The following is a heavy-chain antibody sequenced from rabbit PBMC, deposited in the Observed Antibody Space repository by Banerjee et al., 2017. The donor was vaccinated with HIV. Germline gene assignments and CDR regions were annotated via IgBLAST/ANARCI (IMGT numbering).Heavy chain of an antibody. J-gene: IGHJ4*01. V-gene: IGHV1S45*01. CDR1: GFSFSSSHW. D-gene: IGHD4-1*01. CDR2: IYLGSRGYT. Sequence: QQQLEESGGGLVKPGGSLTLTCAASGFSFSSSHWLCWVRQAPGKGLEWVACIYLGSRGYTDYAIWAKGRFTISKTSSTTVTLQMTSLTAADTATYFCARDLAGVIGWNFGLWGPGTLVTVS. CDR3: ARDLAGVIGWNFGL.